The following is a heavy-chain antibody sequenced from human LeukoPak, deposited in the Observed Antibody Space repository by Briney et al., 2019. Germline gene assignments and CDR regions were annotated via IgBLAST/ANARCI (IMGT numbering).Heavy chain of an antibody. CDR1: GFAFSSYW. CDR2: ISGSGGST. V-gene: IGHV3-23*01. Sequence: GGSLRLSCAASGFAFSSYWMSWVRQAPGKGLEWVSAISGSGGSTYYADSVKGRFTISRDNSKNTLYLQMNSLRAEDTAVYYCARDRNSIFGVVTDDYWGQGTLVTVSS. J-gene: IGHJ4*02. D-gene: IGHD3-3*01. CDR3: ARDRNSIFGVVTDDY.